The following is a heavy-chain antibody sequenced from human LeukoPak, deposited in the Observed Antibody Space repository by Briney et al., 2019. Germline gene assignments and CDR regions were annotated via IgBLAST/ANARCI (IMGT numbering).Heavy chain of an antibody. V-gene: IGHV4-59*01. J-gene: IGHJ4*02. CDR1: GGSISSYY. CDR3: ARKGYSSNFDY. Sequence: SETLSLTCTVSGGSISSYYWSWIRQPPGKGLEWIGYIYYSGSTNYNPSLKSRVTISVDTSKNQFSLKLSSVTAADTAVYYCARKGYSSNFDYWGQGTLVTVSS. CDR2: IYYSGST. D-gene: IGHD6-19*01.